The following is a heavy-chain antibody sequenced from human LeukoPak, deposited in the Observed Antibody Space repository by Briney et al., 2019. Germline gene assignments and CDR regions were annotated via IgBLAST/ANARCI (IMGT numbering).Heavy chain of an antibody. CDR1: GGSISGYY. Sequence: PSETLSLTCTVSGGSISGYYWSWIRQPPGKRLEWIAHMYYSGSTIYNPSLKSRVTISVDTSKNQFSLKLSSVTAADTAVYYCARGPGWFGDSALDYWGQGTLVTVSS. V-gene: IGHV4-59*08. D-gene: IGHD3-10*01. CDR3: ARGPGWFGDSALDY. CDR2: MYYSGST. J-gene: IGHJ4*02.